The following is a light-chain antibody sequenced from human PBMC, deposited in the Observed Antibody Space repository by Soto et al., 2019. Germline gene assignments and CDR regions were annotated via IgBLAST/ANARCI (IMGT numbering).Light chain of an antibody. J-gene: IGLJ2*01. CDR3: GTWDSSLSAVL. Sequence: QSVLTQPPSVSVASGQKVTISCSGSSSNIGINYVSWYQQLPRTAPRLLIYDNNKRPSGIPDRFSGSRSGTSATLVITGLQTGDEADYYCGTWDSSLSAVLFGGGTKLTVL. CDR1: SSNIGINY. V-gene: IGLV1-51*01. CDR2: DNN.